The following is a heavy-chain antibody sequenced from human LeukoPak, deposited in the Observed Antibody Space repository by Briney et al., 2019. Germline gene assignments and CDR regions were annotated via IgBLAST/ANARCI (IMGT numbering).Heavy chain of an antibody. D-gene: IGHD4-23*01. J-gene: IGHJ4*02. Sequence: GGSLRLSCAASGFTFSSYEMNWVRQAPGKGLEWVSAISGSGGTTYYADSVKGRFTISRDNSKNTLYLQMNSLRAEDTAVYYCARDPQDYGGNSGVGDYWGQGTLVTVSS. CDR1: GFTFSSYE. V-gene: IGHV3-23*01. CDR3: ARDPQDYGGNSGVGDY. CDR2: ISGSGGTT.